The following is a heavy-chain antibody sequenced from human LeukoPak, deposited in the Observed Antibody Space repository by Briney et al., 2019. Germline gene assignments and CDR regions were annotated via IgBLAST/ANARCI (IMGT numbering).Heavy chain of an antibody. D-gene: IGHD1-1*01. CDR3: VRVGRSLHWNPDF. J-gene: IGHJ4*02. CDR1: GGSMSDYY. V-gene: IGHV4-59*01. CDR2: ISYSGKS. Sequence: PSEALSLTCTVSGGSMSDYYWGCIRQPPGKGLEWIGYISYSGKSNSNPSLKSRVTTSVDMSKNQFSLKLASVTAADTAVYYCVRVGRSLHWNPDFWGLGTLVTVSS.